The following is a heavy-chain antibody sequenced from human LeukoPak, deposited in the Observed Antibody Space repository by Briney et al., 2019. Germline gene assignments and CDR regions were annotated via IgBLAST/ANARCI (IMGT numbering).Heavy chain of an antibody. CDR3: AKHYLNLFQNHDY. CDR1: GFTFGDHA. J-gene: IGHJ4*02. D-gene: IGHD1-14*01. Sequence: GGSLRLSCTASGFTFGDHAMSWVRQAPGKGLEWVGFIRSKAYRGTTEYAASVKGRFTISRDDSKSIVYLQMNSLRAEDTAVYYCAKHYLNLFQNHDYWGQGTLVTVSS. V-gene: IGHV3-49*04. CDR2: IRSKAYRGTT.